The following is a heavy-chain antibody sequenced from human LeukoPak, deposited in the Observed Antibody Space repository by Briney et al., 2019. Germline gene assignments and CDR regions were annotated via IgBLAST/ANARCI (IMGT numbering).Heavy chain of an antibody. CDR3: AQGYSTGWGFDY. CDR2: INPNSGGT. J-gene: IGHJ4*02. D-gene: IGHD6-19*01. Sequence: ASVKVSCKASGYTFTDYYIHWVRQAPGQGLEWMGWINPNSGGTIYAQKYQGWVTMTRDTSISTAYMELSRLTSDDTAVYYCAQGYSTGWGFDYWGQGTLLTVSS. V-gene: IGHV1-2*04. CDR1: GYTFTDYY.